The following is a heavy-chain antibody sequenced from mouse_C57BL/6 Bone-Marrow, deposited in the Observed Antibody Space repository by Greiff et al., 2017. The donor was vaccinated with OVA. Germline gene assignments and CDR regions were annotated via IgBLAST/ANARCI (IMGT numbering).Heavy chain of an antibody. CDR2: INPNNGGT. Sequence: VQLQQSGPELVKPGASVKISCKASGYTFTDYYMNWVKQSHGKSLEWIGDINPNNGGTSYNQKFKGKATLTVYKSSSTAYMELRSLTSEDSAVYYCARLTGRADYWGQGTTLTVSS. CDR3: ARLTGRADY. D-gene: IGHD1-1*01. CDR1: GYTFTDYY. V-gene: IGHV1-26*01. J-gene: IGHJ2*01.